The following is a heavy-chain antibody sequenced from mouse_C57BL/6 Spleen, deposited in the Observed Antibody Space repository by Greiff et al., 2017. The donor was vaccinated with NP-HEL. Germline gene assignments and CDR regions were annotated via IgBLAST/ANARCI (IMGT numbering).Heavy chain of an antibody. D-gene: IGHD4-1*01. Sequence: VQLQQPGAELVKPGASVKMSCKASGYTFTSYWITWVKQRPGQGLEWIGDIYPGSGSTNYNEKFKSKATLTVDTSSSTAYMQLSSLTSEDSAVYYGARWRLDWDVGYAMDYWGQGTSVTVSS. CDR2: IYPGSGST. V-gene: IGHV1-55*01. CDR1: GYTFTSYW. CDR3: ARWRLDWDVGYAMDY. J-gene: IGHJ4*01.